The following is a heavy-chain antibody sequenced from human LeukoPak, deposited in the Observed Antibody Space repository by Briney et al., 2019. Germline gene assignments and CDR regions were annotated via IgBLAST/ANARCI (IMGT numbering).Heavy chain of an antibody. Sequence: SETLSLTCTVSGGSISNDYWTWIRQAPGKGLEWIGYIYYSGSTTYNPSLKSRVTISVDMSKNQFSLKLTSVTAADTAVYYCARRSFYDNGGYDYWGQGTLVTVSS. D-gene: IGHD3-22*01. J-gene: IGHJ4*02. CDR2: IYYSGST. CDR3: ARRSFYDNGGYDY. V-gene: IGHV4-59*08. CDR1: GGSISNDY.